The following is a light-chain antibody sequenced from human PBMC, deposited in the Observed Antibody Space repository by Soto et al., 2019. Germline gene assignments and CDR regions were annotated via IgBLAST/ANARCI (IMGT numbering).Light chain of an antibody. J-gene: IGLJ2*01. CDR3: TSYSSSSPVL. V-gene: IGLV2-14*01. CDR2: AVT. CDR1: SSDVGAYNY. Sequence: QSALTQPASVSGSLGQSITISCTGTSSDVGAYNYVSWYQQHPDKAPKLLIFAVTNRPSGVSGRFSGSKSGITASLSISGLQPEDEADYYCTSYSSSSPVLFGGGTKLTVL.